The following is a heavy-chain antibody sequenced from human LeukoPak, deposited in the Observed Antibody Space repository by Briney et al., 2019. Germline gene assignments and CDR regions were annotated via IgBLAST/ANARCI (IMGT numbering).Heavy chain of an antibody. D-gene: IGHD4-23*01. CDR1: GFTFSDYS. CDR2: ITTSGSAI. V-gene: IGHV3-48*04. Sequence: GGSLRLSCAASGFTFSDYSMNWVRQAPGKGLEWVSYITTSGSAIYYADSVKGRFTISRDNAKNSLYLQMNSLRAEDTAVYYCASLSLRWSDYWGQGTLVTVSS. CDR3: ASLSLRWSDY. J-gene: IGHJ4*02.